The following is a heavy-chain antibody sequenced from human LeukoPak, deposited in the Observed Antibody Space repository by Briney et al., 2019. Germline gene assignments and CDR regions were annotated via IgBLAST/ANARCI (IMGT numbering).Heavy chain of an antibody. J-gene: IGHJ4*02. CDR3: ASSRRSSGSYYCFDY. V-gene: IGHV4-59*01. D-gene: IGHD1-26*01. CDR1: GGSISSYY. Sequence: PSETLSLTCTVSGGSISSYYWSWIRQPPGKGLEWIGYIYYSGSTNYNPSLKSRVTISVDTSKNQFSLKLSSVTAADTAVYYCASSRRSSGSYYCFDYWGQGTLVTVSS. CDR2: IYYSGST.